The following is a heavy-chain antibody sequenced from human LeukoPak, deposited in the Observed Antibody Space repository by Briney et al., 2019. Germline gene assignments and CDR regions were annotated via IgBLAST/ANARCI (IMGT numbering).Heavy chain of an antibody. D-gene: IGHD3-10*01. J-gene: IGHJ4*02. CDR1: GFTFSSYG. CDR2: ISYDGSNK. CDR3: AKDWGSGSYPRGLFDY. V-gene: IGHV3-30*18. Sequence: PGRSLRLSCAASGFTFSSYGMHWVRQAPGKGLEWVAVISYDGSNKYYADSVKGRFTISRDNSKNTLYLQMNSLRAEDTAVYHWAKDWGSGSYPRGLFDYWGQGTLVTVSS.